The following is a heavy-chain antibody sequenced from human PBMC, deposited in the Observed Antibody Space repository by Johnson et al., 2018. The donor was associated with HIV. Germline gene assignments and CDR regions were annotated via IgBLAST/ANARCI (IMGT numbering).Heavy chain of an antibody. CDR3: ARDYRGALDI. V-gene: IGHV3-9*01. J-gene: IGHJ3*02. D-gene: IGHD4-11*01. CDR2: ISWNSGTV. CDR1: GFTFHDYT. Sequence: VQLVESGGGLVQPGRSLRLSCVASGFTFHDYTMHWVRQTPEKGLEWVSGISWNSGTVGYSDSVKGRLTITRDNVKNSLYMQMNSLRVEDTAVYFCARDYRGALDIWGQGTMVTV.